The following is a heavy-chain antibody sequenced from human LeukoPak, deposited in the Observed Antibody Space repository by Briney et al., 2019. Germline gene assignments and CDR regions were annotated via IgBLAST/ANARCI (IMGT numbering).Heavy chain of an antibody. CDR3: ARELPFDY. D-gene: IGHD3-10*01. CDR2: INPNSGAT. V-gene: IGHV1-2*06. J-gene: IGHJ4*02. CDR1: GGTFSSYA. Sequence: ASVKVSCKASGGTFSSYAISWVRQAPGHGLEWMGRINPNSGATDYAQKFQGRATMTRDTSISTVYMELNRLRSDDTAVYYCARELPFDYWGQGTLVTVSS.